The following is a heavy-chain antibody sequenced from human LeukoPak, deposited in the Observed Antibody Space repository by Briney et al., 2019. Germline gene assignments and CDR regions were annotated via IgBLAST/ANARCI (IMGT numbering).Heavy chain of an antibody. CDR3: ARVDPDSSSTLEVFDY. Sequence: SGTLSLTCTVSGGSISSYYWSWIRQPPGKGLEWIGYIYYSGSTNYNPSLKSRVTISVDTSKNQFSLRLSSVTAADTAVYYCARVDPDSSSTLEVFDYWGQGTLVTVSS. CDR2: IYYSGST. CDR1: GGSISSYY. V-gene: IGHV4-59*01. J-gene: IGHJ4*02. D-gene: IGHD6-6*01.